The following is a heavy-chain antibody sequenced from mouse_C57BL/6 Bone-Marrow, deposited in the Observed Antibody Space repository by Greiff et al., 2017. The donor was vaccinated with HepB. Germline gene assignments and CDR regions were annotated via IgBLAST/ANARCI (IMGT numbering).Heavy chain of an antibody. V-gene: IGHV1-5*01. CDR3: TSTAQVFH. D-gene: IGHD3-2*02. J-gene: IGHJ2*01. CDR1: GYTFTSYW. Sequence: VQLQQSGTVLARPGASVKMSCKTSGYTFTSYWMHWVKQRPGQGLEWIGAIYPGNSDTSYNQKFKGKAKLTAVTSASTAYMELSSLTNEDSAVYYCTSTAQVFHWGQGTTLTVSS. CDR2: IYPGNSDT.